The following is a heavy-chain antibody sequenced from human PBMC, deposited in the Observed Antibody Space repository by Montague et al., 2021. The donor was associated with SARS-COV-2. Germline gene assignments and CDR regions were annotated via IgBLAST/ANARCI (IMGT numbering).Heavy chain of an antibody. CDR1: GGSITSSAYY. V-gene: IGHV4-39*01. Sequence: SETLSLTCTVSGGSITSSAYYWSWIRQSPGKGLEWIGTTYYSGNTYSNPSLKSRLTISMDTSKSQVSLKINSVTAADTAVYFCASLGSPAYWGGYCYLRDYGTDVWGQGTRVTVSS. J-gene: IGHJ6*02. CDR3: ASLGSPAYWGGYCYLRDYGTDV. D-gene: IGHD2-21*02. CDR2: TYYSGNT.